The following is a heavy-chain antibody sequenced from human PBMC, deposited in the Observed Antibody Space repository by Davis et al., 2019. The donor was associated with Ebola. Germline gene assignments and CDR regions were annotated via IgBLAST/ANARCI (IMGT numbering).Heavy chain of an antibody. J-gene: IGHJ4*02. CDR2: ISYDGSNK. V-gene: IGHV3-30*03. Sequence: GESLKISCAASGFTFSSYGMHWVRQAPGKGLEWVAVISYDGSNKYYADSVKGRFTISRDNSKKTLYLQMNSLKTEDTAVYYCTGSSSGTDYWGQGTLVTVSS. CDR1: GFTFSSYG. D-gene: IGHD6-6*01. CDR3: TGSSSGTDY.